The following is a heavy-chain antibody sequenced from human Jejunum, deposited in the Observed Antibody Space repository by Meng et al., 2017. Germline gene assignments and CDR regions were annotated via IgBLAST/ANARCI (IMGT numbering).Heavy chain of an antibody. J-gene: IGHJ4*02. V-gene: IGHV1-2*02. CDR1: GYTFTGYY. CDR2: IHPNRGDT. Sequence: ASVKVSCKASGYTFTGYYMHWVRQAPGQGLEWMGWIHPNRGDTNYAQKFQGRVIMTRDTSISTAYMELSRLRSDDTAVYYCARLLNGDRYFDHWGQGTLVTVSS. D-gene: IGHD3-9*01. CDR3: ARLLNGDRYFDH.